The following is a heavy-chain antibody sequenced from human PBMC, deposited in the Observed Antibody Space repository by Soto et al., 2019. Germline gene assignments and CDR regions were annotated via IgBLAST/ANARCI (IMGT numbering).Heavy chain of an antibody. CDR1: GVTVSSDAYY. J-gene: IGHJ4*02. D-gene: IGHD3-16*02. CDR2: IYHTGST. CDR3: ARYRFSGNKWSKFDY. Sequence: SETLSLTCTVSGVTVSSDAYYWSWIRQHPGKGLEWIGNIYHTGSTYYSPSLKSRVVISLDTSNNRFSLTLTSVTAADTAVYYCARYRFSGNKWSKFDYWGRGTLVTVS. V-gene: IGHV4-31*03.